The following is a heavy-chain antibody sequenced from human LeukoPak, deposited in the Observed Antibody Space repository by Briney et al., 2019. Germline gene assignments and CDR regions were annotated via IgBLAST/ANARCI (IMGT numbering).Heavy chain of an antibody. V-gene: IGHV3-9*01. D-gene: IGHD6-6*01. CDR2: ISRSSGNI. CDR3: AKSSSSSDYYYYYMDV. J-gene: IGHJ6*03. CDR1: GFTFDDYG. Sequence: SGGSLRLSCAASGFTFDDYGMHWVRQAPGKGLGWVSGISRSSGNIGYADSVKGRFTISRDNAKNSLYLQMNSLRAEDTAVYYCAKSSSSSDYYYYYMDVWGKGTTVTVSS.